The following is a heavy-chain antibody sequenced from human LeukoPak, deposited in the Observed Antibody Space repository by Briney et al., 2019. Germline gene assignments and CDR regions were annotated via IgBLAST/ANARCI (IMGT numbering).Heavy chain of an antibody. J-gene: IGHJ4*02. CDR3: ARVMNYYDSSGYSLDY. CDR2: ISSNGGST. CDR1: GFIFSSYA. V-gene: IGHV3-64*01. D-gene: IGHD3-22*01. Sequence: GGSLRLSCAASGFIFSSYAMHWVRQAPGKGLEYVSAISSNGGSTYYANSVKGRFTISRDNSKNTLYLQMGSLRAEDMAVYYCARVMNYYDSSGYSLDYWGQGTLVTVSS.